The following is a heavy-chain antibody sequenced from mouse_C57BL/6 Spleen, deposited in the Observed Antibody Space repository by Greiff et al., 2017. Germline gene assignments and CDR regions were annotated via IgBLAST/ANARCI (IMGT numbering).Heavy chain of an antibody. V-gene: IGHV1-61*01. CDR2: IYPSDSET. CDR3: AREPIKGYFDY. D-gene: IGHD6-5*01. J-gene: IGHJ2*01. Sequence: QVQLQQPGAELVRPGSSVKLSCKASGYTFTSYWMDWVKQRPGQGLEWIGNIYPSDSETHYNQKFQDKATLTVDKSSSTAYMQLSSLTSEDSAVYYCAREPIKGYFDYWGQGTTLTVSS. CDR1: GYTFTSYW.